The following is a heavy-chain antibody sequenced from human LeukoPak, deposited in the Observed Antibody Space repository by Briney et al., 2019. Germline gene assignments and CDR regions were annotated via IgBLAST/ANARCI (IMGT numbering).Heavy chain of an antibody. CDR3: AGGYSYGSTYYYMDV. D-gene: IGHD5-18*01. CDR2: IYYSGST. J-gene: IGHJ6*03. Sequence: SESLSLTCTVSGGSISSYYWSWIRQPPGKGLEWIGYIYYSGSTNYNPSLKSRVTISVDTSKNQFSLKLSSVTAADTAVYYCAGGYSYGSTYYYMDVWGKGTTVTISS. V-gene: IGHV4-59*01. CDR1: GGSISSYY.